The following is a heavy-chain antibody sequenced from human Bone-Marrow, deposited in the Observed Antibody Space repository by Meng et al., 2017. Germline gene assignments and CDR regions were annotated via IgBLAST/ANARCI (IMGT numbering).Heavy chain of an antibody. D-gene: IGHD6-13*01. J-gene: IGHJ4*02. V-gene: IGHV3-73*01. CDR1: GVSCSGSA. Sequence: VGSVGGVVQARGARELSWGACGVSCSGSAMYVVRRARRKGWEWVGCIGRKDNSCAAAYSASVKGRCIIIRDDSKNTADFQMISLKTEDAAVYYYTVTVSSQFDYWGQGTLVTVSS. CDR2: IGRKDNSCAA. CDR3: TVTVSSQFDY.